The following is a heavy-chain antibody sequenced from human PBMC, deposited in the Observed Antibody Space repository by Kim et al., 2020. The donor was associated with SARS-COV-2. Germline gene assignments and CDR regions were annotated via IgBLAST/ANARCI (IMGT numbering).Heavy chain of an antibody. V-gene: IGHV3-30*18. Sequence: GGSLRLSCAASGFTFSSYGMHWVRQAPGKGLEWVAVISYDGSNKYYADSVKGRFTISRDNSKNTLYLQMNSLRAEDTAVYYCAKDGGHYWGQGTLVTVSS. J-gene: IGHJ4*02. CDR3: AKDGGHY. CDR1: GFTFSSYG. CDR2: ISYDGSNK. D-gene: IGHD3-16*01.